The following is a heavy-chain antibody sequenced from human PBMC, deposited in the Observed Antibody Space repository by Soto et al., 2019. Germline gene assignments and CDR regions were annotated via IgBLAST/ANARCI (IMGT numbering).Heavy chain of an antibody. CDR2: ISYSGTNT. CDR1: EITFNNYD. Sequence: EVQLLESGGGPVQPGGSLRLSCAASEITFNNYDLNWVRQAPGKGLEWVSAISYSGTNTYYADSVKGRFTISRDDSKNILYLQMNSLRAEDTALYFCAKEAHYYYMDVWGRGTMVTVSS. J-gene: IGHJ6*03. V-gene: IGHV3-23*01. CDR3: AKEAHYYYMDV.